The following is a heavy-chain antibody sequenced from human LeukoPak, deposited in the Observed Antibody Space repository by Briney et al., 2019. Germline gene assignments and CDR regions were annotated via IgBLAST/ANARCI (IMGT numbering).Heavy chain of an antibody. Sequence: ASVKVSCKASGYTFTSYDINWVRQATGQGLEWMGWMNPNSGNTGYAQKFQGRVTMTRNTSISTAYMELSSLRSEDTAVYYCARNFVLLWFGGLLSGTGGWFDPWGQGTLVTVSS. CDR3: ARNFVLLWFGGLLSGTGGWFDP. J-gene: IGHJ5*02. CDR1: GYTFTSYD. D-gene: IGHD3-10*01. CDR2: MNPNSGNT. V-gene: IGHV1-8*01.